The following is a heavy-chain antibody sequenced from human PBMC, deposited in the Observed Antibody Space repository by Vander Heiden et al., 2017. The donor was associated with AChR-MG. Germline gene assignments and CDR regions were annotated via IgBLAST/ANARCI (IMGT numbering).Heavy chain of an antibody. CDR1: GGTFSSYA. CDR3: ARDPSGSYWFDP. CDR2: IIPILGIA. J-gene: IGHJ5*02. D-gene: IGHD3-10*01. Sequence: QVQVVQSGAEVKKPGSSVKVSCQASGGTFSSYALSWVRQAPGQGREWMGRIIPILGIANYAQKFQGRVTFTADKSTSTAYMELSSLRSDDTAVYYCARDPSGSYWFDPWGQGTLVTVSS. V-gene: IGHV1-69*04.